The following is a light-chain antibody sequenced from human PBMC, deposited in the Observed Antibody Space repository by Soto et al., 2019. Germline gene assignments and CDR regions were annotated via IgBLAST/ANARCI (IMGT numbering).Light chain of an antibody. V-gene: IGKV3-20*01. CDR1: QSVSSSY. Sequence: EIVLTQSPGTLSLSPGERATLSCRASQSVSSSYLAWYQQKPGQAPRLLIYGASSRVTGIPDRFSGSGSGTDFTLTISRLEPEDCAVDYCQQYGSSPETCGQGTKVDIK. J-gene: IGKJ1*01. CDR2: GAS. CDR3: QQYGSSPET.